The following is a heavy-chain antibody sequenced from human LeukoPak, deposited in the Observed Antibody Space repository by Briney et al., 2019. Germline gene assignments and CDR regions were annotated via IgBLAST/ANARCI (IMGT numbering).Heavy chain of an antibody. CDR2: INWNGGST. CDR3: AKSSMLYYYYYMDV. V-gene: IGHV3-20*03. J-gene: IGHJ6*03. CDR1: GFTFDDYG. Sequence: GGSLRLSYTASGFTFDDYGMSWVRQAPGQGLEWVSGINWNGGSTGYANSVQGRFTISRDNAKNSLYLQMNSLRAEDTALYYCAKSSMLYYYYYMDVWGKGTTVTVSS. D-gene: IGHD2-8*01.